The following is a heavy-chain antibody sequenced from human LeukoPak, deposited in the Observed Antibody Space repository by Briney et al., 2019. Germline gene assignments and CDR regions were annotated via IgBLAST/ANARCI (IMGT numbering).Heavy chain of an antibody. CDR2: IGITGGTI. CDR3: ARTGYSSGWWDY. J-gene: IGHJ4*02. CDR1: GFTFSSYE. D-gene: IGHD6-19*01. V-gene: IGHV3-48*03. Sequence: GGSLRLSCAASGFTFSSYEMNWVRQAPGKELEWVSYIGITGGTIYHADSVKGRFTISRDNAKNSLYLQMNSLRAEDTAVYYCARTGYSSGWWDYWGQGTLVTVSS.